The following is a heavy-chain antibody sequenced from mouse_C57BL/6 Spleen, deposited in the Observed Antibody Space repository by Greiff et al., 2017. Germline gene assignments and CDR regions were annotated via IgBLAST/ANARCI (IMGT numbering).Heavy chain of an antibody. CDR3: ARGSDADAMDY. CDR1: GFNIKNTY. Sequence: EVQLQQSVAELVRPGASVKLSCTASGFNIKNTYMHWVKQRPEQGLEWIGRIDPANGNTKYATKFQGKATITADTSSNTPSLQLSSLTSEDTAISYCARGSDADAMDYWGQGTSVTVSS. V-gene: IGHV14-3*01. J-gene: IGHJ4*01. CDR2: IDPANGNT.